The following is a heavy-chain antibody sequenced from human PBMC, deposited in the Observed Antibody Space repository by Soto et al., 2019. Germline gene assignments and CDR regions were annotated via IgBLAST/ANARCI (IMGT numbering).Heavy chain of an antibody. CDR3: ASPIPCSGGRCYHP. V-gene: IGHV3-30-3*01. J-gene: IGHJ4*02. D-gene: IGHD2-15*01. Sequence: QVQLVESGGGVVQPGRSLRLSCAASGFTFSSYAMHWVRQAPGKGLEWVAVISYDGSNKYYADSVEGRFTISRDNSKNTLYLQMNSLRAEDTAVYYCASPIPCSGGRCYHPGGQGTLVTVSS. CDR2: ISYDGSNK. CDR1: GFTFSSYA.